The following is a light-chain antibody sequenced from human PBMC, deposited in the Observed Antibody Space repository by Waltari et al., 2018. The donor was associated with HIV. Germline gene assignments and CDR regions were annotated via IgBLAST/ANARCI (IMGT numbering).Light chain of an antibody. V-gene: IGKV3-20*01. J-gene: IGKJ1*01. CDR3: QQYGRT. Sequence: EGVLTQSPATLSLSPGERATLSCRASQSVNSNYLAWYQQIPGQAPRLLIYGASTRATGIPDRCRGSGSETDFTLTINRLEPEDSAVYYCQQYGRTFGQGTKVEL. CDR1: QSVNSNY. CDR2: GAS.